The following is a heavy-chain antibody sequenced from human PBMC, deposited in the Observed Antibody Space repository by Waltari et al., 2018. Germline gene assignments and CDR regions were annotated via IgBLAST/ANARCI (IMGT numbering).Heavy chain of an antibody. V-gene: IGHV4-34*01. CDR1: GGSFSGYY. CDR2: INHSGST. J-gene: IGHJ4*02. CDR3: ARERSTLVGATSTFGY. Sequence: QVQLQQWGAGLLKPSETLSLTCAVYGGSFSGYYWSWIRQPPGKGLEWIGEINHSGSTNYNPSLKSRVTISVDTSKNQFSLKLSSVTAADTAVYYCARERSTLVGATSTFGYWGQGTLVTVSS. D-gene: IGHD1-26*01.